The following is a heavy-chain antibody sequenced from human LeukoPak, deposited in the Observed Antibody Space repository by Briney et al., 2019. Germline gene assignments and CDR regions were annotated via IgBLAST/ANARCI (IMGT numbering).Heavy chain of an antibody. CDR1: GFTFSGSA. J-gene: IGHJ4*02. Sequence: PGGSLRLSCAASGFTFSGSAMHWVRQASGKGLEWVGRIRSKANSYATAYAASVKGRFTISRDDSKNTAYLQMNSLKTEDTAVYYCTRLGYYDSSGYHPSVRDYWGQGTLVTVSS. D-gene: IGHD3-22*01. V-gene: IGHV3-73*01. CDR3: TRLGYYDSSGYHPSVRDY. CDR2: IRSKANSYAT.